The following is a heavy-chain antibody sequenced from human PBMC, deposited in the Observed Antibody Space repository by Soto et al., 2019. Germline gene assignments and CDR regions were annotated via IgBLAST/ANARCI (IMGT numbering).Heavy chain of an antibody. Sequence: EVQLVESGGGLVKPGGSLRLSCVDSGFTFSSYSFNWVRQPPGKGLEWLSSISSTSHYIYNADSVKGRFTISRDNAKNSVYFQMYSLRAEDTAVYYCARVGDKAMVHNWFDSWGQGTLVTVSS. V-gene: IGHV3-21*02. CDR2: ISSTSHYI. CDR3: ARVGDKAMVHNWFDS. CDR1: GFTFSSYS. J-gene: IGHJ5*01. D-gene: IGHD5-18*01.